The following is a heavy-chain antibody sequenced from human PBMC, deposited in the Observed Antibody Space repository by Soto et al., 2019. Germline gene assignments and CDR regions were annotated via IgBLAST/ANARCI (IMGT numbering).Heavy chain of an antibody. CDR2: INAGNGNT. D-gene: IGHD3-22*01. CDR3: ARDPQKTYYYDSSGNDFDY. V-gene: IGHV1-3*01. J-gene: IGHJ4*02. CDR1: GYPFTSYA. Sequence: QVQLVQSGAEVKKPGASVKVSCTASGYPFTSYAMHWVRQAPGQRLEWMGWINAGNGNTKYSQKFQGRVTITRDTSASTAYMELSSLRSEDTAVYYCARDPQKTYYYDSSGNDFDYWGQGTLVTVSS.